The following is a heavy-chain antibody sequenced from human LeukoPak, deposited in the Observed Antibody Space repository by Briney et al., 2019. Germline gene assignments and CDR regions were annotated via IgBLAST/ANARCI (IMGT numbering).Heavy chain of an antibody. CDR1: GYTFTSYD. CDR2: ISTYNDNT. Sequence: ASVKVSCNASGYTFTSYDISWVRQAPGQGLEWMGWISTYNDNTNYAQKFQGRITMTKSTSISTAYMELSDLESEDTAVYYCARTPPDYGIDYWGQGTLVTVSS. D-gene: IGHD4-17*01. CDR3: ARTPPDYGIDY. V-gene: IGHV1-18*01. J-gene: IGHJ4*02.